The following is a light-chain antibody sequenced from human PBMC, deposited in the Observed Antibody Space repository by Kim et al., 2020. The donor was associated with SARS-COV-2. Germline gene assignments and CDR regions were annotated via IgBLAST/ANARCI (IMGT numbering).Light chain of an antibody. V-gene: IGLV3-19*01. CDR3: CPRDSSAKDYV. CDR1: SLRQSY. Sequence: SSELTQDPSVSVALGQTVKITCQGDSLRQSYASCYQQKPGQAPILVMSDENTQPSGIPDRFSGSSSGSTASLTITGAQAADEADYYFCPRDSSAKDYV. J-gene: IGLJ1*01. CDR2: DEN.